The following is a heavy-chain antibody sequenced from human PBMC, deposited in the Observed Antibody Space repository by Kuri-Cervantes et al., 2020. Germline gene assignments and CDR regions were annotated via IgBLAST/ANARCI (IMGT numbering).Heavy chain of an antibody. V-gene: IGHV3-7*01. Sequence: GESLKISCAASGFTFSSYWMSWVRQAPGKGLEWVANIKQDGSEKYYVDSVKGRFTISRDNAKNSLYLQMNSLRAEDTAMYYCARDKRTTQRADYYYGMDVWGQGTTVTVSS. D-gene: IGHD4-11*01. CDR2: IKQDGSEK. J-gene: IGHJ6*02. CDR1: GFTFSSYW. CDR3: ARDKRTTQRADYYYGMDV.